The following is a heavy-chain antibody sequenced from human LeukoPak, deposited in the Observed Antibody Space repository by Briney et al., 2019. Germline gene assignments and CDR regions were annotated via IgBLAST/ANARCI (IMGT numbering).Heavy chain of an antibody. Sequence: GRSLRLSCTASGFTFGDYGMSWVRQAPGEGLEWVGLIRSKPYGGTTEYAASVKGRFTISRDDSESIAYLQMNSLKTEDTAVYYCTRGDYYDSSGYYLLFDYWGQGTLVTVSS. CDR1: GFTFGDYG. CDR2: IRSKPYGGTT. V-gene: IGHV3-49*04. CDR3: TRGDYYDSSGYYLLFDY. D-gene: IGHD3-22*01. J-gene: IGHJ4*02.